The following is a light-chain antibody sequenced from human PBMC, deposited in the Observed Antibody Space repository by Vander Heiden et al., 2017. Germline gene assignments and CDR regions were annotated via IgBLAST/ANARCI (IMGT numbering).Light chain of an antibody. CDR3: SAYTSSSTR. J-gene: IGLJ2*01. V-gene: IGLV2-14*01. Sequence: QSALTQPASVSGSPGQSITISFTGTSSDVGGYNYFSCDQQHPGNVHKLMIYEVSNRPSGVSYRFSGSKPGNTASLTISGLQAEDEDDYYCSAYTSSSTRFGGGTKLTVL. CDR2: EVS. CDR1: SSDVGGYNY.